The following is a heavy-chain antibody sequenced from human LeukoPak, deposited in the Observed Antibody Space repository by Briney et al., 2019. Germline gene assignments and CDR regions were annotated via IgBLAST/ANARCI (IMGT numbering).Heavy chain of an antibody. V-gene: IGHV1-3*01. Sequence: ASVKVSCKASGYTFTSYAIHWVRQAPGQRLEWMGWINAGNGNTKYSQKFQGRVTITRDASASTAYMELSSLRSEDTAVYYCARMLCSCRSGSLIRYDAFDIWGQGTMVTVSS. CDR2: INAGNGNT. CDR1: GYTFTSYA. D-gene: IGHD2-2*01. CDR3: ARMLCSCRSGSLIRYDAFDI. J-gene: IGHJ3*02.